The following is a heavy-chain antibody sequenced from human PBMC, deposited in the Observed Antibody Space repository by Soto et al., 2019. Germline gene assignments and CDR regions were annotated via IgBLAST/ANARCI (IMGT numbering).Heavy chain of an antibody. J-gene: IGHJ4*02. V-gene: IGHV6-1*01. CDR1: GDSVSSNSAA. CDR2: TYYRSKWYN. D-gene: IGHD3-10*01. CDR3: ARDLLLGWFGESYYFDY. Sequence: SQTLSLTCAISGDSVSSNSAAWNWIRQSPSRGLEWLGRTYYRSKWYNDYAVSVKSRITINPDTSKNQFSLQLNSVTPEDTAVYYCARDLLLGWFGESYYFDYWGQGTLVTVSS.